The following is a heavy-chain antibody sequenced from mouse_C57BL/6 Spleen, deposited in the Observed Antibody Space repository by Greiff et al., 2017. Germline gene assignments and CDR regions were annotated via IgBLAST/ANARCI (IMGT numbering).Heavy chain of an antibody. CDR1: GYTFTSYT. CDR3: AREGGNVVDY. D-gene: IGHD1-1*02. Sequence: QVQLKESGAELARPGASVKMSCKASGYTFTSYTMHWVKQRPGQGLEWIGYINPSSGYTKYNQKFKDKATLTADKSSSTAYMQLSSLTSEDSAVYYCAREGGNVVDYWGQGTTLTVSS. J-gene: IGHJ2*01. V-gene: IGHV1-4*01. CDR2: INPSSGYT.